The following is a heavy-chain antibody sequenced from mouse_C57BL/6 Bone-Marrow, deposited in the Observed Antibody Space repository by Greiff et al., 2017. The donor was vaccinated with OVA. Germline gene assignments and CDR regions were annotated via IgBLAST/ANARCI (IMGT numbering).Heavy chain of an antibody. J-gene: IGHJ2*01. CDR2: IRLKSDNYAT. CDR3: LYYDYAVDY. Sequence: EVKLMESGGGLVQPGGSMKLSCVASGFTFSNYWMNWVRQSPEKGLEWVAQIRLKSDNYATHYAESVKGRFTISRDDSKSSVYLQMNNLRAEDTGIYYCLYYDYAVDYWGQGTTLTVSS. CDR1: GFTFSNYW. D-gene: IGHD2-4*01. V-gene: IGHV6-3*01.